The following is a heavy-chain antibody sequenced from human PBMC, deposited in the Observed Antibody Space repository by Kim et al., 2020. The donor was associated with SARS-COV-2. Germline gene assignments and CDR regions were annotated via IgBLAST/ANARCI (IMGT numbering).Heavy chain of an antibody. V-gene: IGHV4-59*13. CDR3: ARERGYGMDV. Sequence: SETLSLTCTVSGGSISSYYWSWIRQPPGKGLEWIGYIYYSGSTNYNPSLKSRVTISVDTSKNQFSLKLSSVTAADTAVYYCARERGYGMDVWGQGTTVTVSS. J-gene: IGHJ6*02. CDR1: GGSISSYY. CDR2: IYYSGST.